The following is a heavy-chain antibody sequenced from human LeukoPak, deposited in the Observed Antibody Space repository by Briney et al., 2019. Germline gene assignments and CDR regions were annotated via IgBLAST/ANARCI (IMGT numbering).Heavy chain of an antibody. D-gene: IGHD3-22*01. CDR3: ATDPYYYDSSGYWP. CDR1: GYTLTELS. J-gene: IGHJ4*02. Sequence: ASVKVSCKVSGYTLTELSMHWVRQAPGKGLEWMGGFDPEDGETIYAQKFQGRVTMTEDTSTDTAYMELSSLRSEDTAVYYCATDPYYYDSSGYWPWGQGTLVTVSS. V-gene: IGHV1-24*01. CDR2: FDPEDGET.